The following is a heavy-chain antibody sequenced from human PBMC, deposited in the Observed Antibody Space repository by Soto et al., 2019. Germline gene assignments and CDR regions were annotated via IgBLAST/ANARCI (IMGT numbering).Heavy chain of an antibody. D-gene: IGHD3-16*01. CDR3: ARHGDYVWGSAHFDY. CDR1: GYSFTSYW. V-gene: IGHV5-10-1*01. J-gene: IGHJ4*02. Sequence: PGESLKISCKGSGYSFTSYWFSWVRQMPGKGLEWMGRIDPSDSYTNYSPSFQGHVTISADKSISTAYLQWSSLKASDTAMYYCARHGDYVWGSAHFDYWGQGTLVTVSS. CDR2: IDPSDSYT.